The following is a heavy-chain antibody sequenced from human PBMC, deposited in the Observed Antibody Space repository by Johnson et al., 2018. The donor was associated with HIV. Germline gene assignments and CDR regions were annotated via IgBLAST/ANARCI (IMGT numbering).Heavy chain of an antibody. V-gene: IGHV3-13*01. CDR2: IGTIGDT. D-gene: IGHD6-13*01. CDR3: ARGRPGGPNLLDAAGNDAFDI. J-gene: IGHJ3*02. CDR1: GFTFSDHD. Sequence: VQLVESGGGLVHPGGSLRLSCAASGFTFSDHDMHWVRQTEGIGLEWVSAIGTIGDTHYHGSVKGRFTTPRETATNFLYIQMNSLAAGDTAVYYCARGRPGGPNLLDAAGNDAFDIWGQGTLVIVSS.